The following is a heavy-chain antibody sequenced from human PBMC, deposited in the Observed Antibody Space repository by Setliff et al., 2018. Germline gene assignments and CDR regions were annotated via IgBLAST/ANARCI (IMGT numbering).Heavy chain of an antibody. V-gene: IGHV4-34*01. CDR3: AREGPESDSSGYMDV. CDR2: MHQSGRT. CDR1: DGAFSTYY. J-gene: IGHJ6*03. Sequence: SETLSLTCDVYDGAFSTYYWTWIRQPPGKGLEWIGEMHQSGRTKFNPSLKSRVTMSVDPSKNHFSLKVTSVTVADTAVYYCAREGPESDSSGYMDVWGQGTTVTGSS. D-gene: IGHD4-4*01.